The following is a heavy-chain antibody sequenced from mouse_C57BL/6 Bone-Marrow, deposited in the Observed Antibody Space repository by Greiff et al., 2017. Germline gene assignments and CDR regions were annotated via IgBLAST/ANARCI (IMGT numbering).Heavy chain of an antibody. V-gene: IGHV14-2*01. CDR3: AGGFYYGSNYYAMDY. CDR1: GFNIKDYY. J-gene: IGHJ4*01. D-gene: IGHD1-1*01. Sequence: VQLQQSGAELVKPGASVKLSCTASGFNIKDYYMHWVKQRTEQGLAWIGRIDPEDGETKYAPKFQGKATITADTSSNTAYRQLSSLTSEDTAVYYCAGGFYYGSNYYAMDYWGQGTSVTVSS. CDR2: IDPEDGET.